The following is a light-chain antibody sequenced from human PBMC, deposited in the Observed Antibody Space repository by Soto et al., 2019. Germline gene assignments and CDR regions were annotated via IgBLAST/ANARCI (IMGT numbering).Light chain of an antibody. CDR1: SSYVGAYDY. CDR2: EVS. CDR3: SSYTSSSTRV. J-gene: IGLJ1*01. V-gene: IGLV2-14*03. Sequence: QPALTQPASVSGSPGGSITISCTGTSSYVGAYDYVSWYQQHTDKAPKLIIYEVSHRPSGVSNRFSGSKSVNTATLTISGLQAEDEADYYCSSYTSSSTRVFGTGTKVTVL.